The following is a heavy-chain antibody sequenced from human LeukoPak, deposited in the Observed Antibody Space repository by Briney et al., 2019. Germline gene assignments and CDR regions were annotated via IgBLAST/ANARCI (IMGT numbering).Heavy chain of an antibody. J-gene: IGHJ4*02. V-gene: IGHV4-59*01. CDR3: ARWTGTDYFDY. CDR2: IYYSGST. Sequence: SETLSLTCTVSGGSISSYYWSWIRQPPGKGLEWIGYIYYSGSTNYNPSLKSRVTISVDTSKNQFSLKLSSVTAADTAVYYCARWTGTDYFDYWGQGTLVTVSS. D-gene: IGHD1-1*01. CDR1: GGSISSYY.